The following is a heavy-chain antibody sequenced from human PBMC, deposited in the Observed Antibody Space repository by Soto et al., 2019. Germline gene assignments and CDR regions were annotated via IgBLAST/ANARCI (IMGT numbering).Heavy chain of an antibody. Sequence: SVKVSCKASGGTFSSYAISWVRQAPGQGLEWMGGIIPIFGTANYAQKFQGRVTITADESTSTAYMELSSLRSEDTAVYYCARGLITMVRGVISSGWFDPWGPGTLVTVSS. J-gene: IGHJ5*02. CDR1: GGTFSSYA. V-gene: IGHV1-69*13. D-gene: IGHD3-10*01. CDR2: IIPIFGTA. CDR3: ARGLITMVRGVISSGWFDP.